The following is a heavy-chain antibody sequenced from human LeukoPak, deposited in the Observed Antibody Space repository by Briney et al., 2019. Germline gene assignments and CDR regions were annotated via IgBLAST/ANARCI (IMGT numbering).Heavy chain of an antibody. Sequence: SETLSLTCTVSGGSISSYYWSWIRQPPGKGPEWIGYIYYSGSTSYNPSLKSRVTISVDTSKNQFSLKLSSVTAADTAVYYCAARTTYYYYMDVWGKGTTVTVSS. CDR3: AARTTYYYYMDV. V-gene: IGHV4-59*01. D-gene: IGHD1-1*01. CDR1: GGSISSYY. J-gene: IGHJ6*03. CDR2: IYYSGST.